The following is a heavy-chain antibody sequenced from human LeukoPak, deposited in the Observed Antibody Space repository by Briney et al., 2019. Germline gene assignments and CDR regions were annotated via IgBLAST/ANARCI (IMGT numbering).Heavy chain of an antibody. Sequence: RSETLSLTGTVSGGSISSYYWSWIRQPPGKGLEWIGYIYYSGSTNYNPSLKSRVTISVDTSKNQFSLKLSSVTAADTAVYYCARESTAMGNFDYWGQGTLVTVSS. CDR2: IYYSGST. D-gene: IGHD5-18*01. V-gene: IGHV4-59*01. CDR3: ARESTAMGNFDY. CDR1: GGSISSYY. J-gene: IGHJ4*02.